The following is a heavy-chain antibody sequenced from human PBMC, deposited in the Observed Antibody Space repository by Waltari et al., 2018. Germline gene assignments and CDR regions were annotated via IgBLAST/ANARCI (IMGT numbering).Heavy chain of an antibody. V-gene: IGHV3-53*01. Sequence: EVQLVESGGGLIQPGGSLRLSCAASGFTVSSNYMSWVRQAPGTGLEWVSVIYSGGSTYYADSVKGRFTISRDNSKNPLYLQMNSLRAEDTAVYYCARVAAAGDPFDYWGQGTLVTVSS. CDR2: IYSGGST. CDR3: ARVAAAGDPFDY. J-gene: IGHJ4*02. D-gene: IGHD6-13*01. CDR1: GFTVSSNY.